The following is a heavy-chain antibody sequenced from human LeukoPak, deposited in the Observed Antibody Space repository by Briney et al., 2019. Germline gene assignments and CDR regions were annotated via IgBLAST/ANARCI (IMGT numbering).Heavy chain of an antibody. CDR3: AREGDCSSTSCPPYNWFDP. CDR1: GGTFSSYA. J-gene: IGHJ5*02. V-gene: IGHV1-69*01. D-gene: IGHD2-2*01. CDR2: VIPIFGTA. Sequence: SVKVSCKASGGTFSSYAISWVRQAPGQGLEWMGGVIPIFGTANYAQKFQGRVTITADESTSTAYMELSSLRSEDTAVYYCAREGDCSSTSCPPYNWFDPWGQGTLVTVSS.